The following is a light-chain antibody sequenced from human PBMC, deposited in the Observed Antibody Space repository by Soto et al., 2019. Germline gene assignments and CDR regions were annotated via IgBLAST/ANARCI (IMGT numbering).Light chain of an antibody. CDR3: KQSYNSGT. Sequence: DIVMTQSPASLAVSLGERATINCKSSQSVLYSSNNKNYIAWYQQKAGQPPKLLIYWASTREFGVPDRFSGSGSGTDFTLTISSLQPEDVAVYYCKQSYNSGTFGQGTKVEIK. J-gene: IGKJ1*01. CDR1: QSVLYSSNNKNY. V-gene: IGKV4-1*01. CDR2: WAS.